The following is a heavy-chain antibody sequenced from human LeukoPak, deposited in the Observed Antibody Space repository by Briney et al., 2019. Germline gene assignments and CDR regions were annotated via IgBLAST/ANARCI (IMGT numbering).Heavy chain of an antibody. D-gene: IGHD2-21*01. V-gene: IGHV1-8*01. CDR1: GYTFTSYD. CDR3: ARGGYSGGWFDY. CDR2: MNPNSGNT. J-gene: IGHJ4*02. Sequence: ASVKVSCKSSGYTFTSYDINWVRQATGQGLEWMGWMNPNSGNTGYAQKFQGRVTMTRNTSISTAYMELNSLRSEDTAVYYCARGGYSGGWFDYWGQGTLVTVSS.